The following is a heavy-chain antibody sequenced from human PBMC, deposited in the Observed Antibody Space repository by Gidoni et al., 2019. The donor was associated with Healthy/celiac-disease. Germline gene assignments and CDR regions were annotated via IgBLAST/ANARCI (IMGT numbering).Heavy chain of an antibody. CDR2: MSSSGRTI. J-gene: IGHJ6*02. D-gene: IGHD1-26*01. Sequence: QVQLVESGGGFVKPGGSLTFSCPASGFHFSDYYMSWIRQAQGKGLELVSYMSSSGRTICYADSVKGRFTISRDNAKNSLYLQMNSLRAEDTAVYYCARVGELRNYYGMDVWGRGTTVTVSS. CDR1: GFHFSDYY. V-gene: IGHV3-11*01. CDR3: ARVGELRNYYGMDV.